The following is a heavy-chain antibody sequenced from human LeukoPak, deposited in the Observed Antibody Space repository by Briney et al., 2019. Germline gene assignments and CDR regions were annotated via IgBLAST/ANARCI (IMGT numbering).Heavy chain of an antibody. J-gene: IGHJ6*02. CDR2: ISYDGSNK. D-gene: IGHD2-15*01. CDR3: AKDLGYCSGGSCYTTYYYYGMDV. Sequence: GGSLRLSCAASGFTFSSYGMHWVRQAPGKELEWVAVISYDGSNKYYADSVKGRFTISRDNSKNTLYLQMNSLRAEDTAVYYCAKDLGYCSGGSCYTTYYYYGMDVWGQGTTVTVSS. V-gene: IGHV3-30*18. CDR1: GFTFSSYG.